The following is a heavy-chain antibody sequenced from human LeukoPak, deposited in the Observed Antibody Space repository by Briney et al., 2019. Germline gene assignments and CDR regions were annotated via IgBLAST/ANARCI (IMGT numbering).Heavy chain of an antibody. CDR2: IKSRPDGGTT. V-gene: IGHV3-15*01. J-gene: IGHJ4*02. CDR3: ITVYDSVAN. Sequence: GGSLRLSCAASGFTFTNAWMDWVRQAPGKGLEWVGRIKSRPDGGTTDFAAPVEGKFTISGDDSKNTLYLHMNSLKTEDTAVYYCITVYDSVANWGRGTLVTVSS. D-gene: IGHD5-12*01. CDR1: GFTFTNAW.